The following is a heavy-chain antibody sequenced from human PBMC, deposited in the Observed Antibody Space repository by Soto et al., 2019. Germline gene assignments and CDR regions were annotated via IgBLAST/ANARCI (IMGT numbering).Heavy chain of an antibody. Sequence: QITLKESGPTLVRPAQTLTLTCDFSGFSLSTYQMGVAWIRQPPGKALEWLALIYWDDDKRYSPSLKDRLAISKDTSNNQVVLTITNIGPGDSATYFCAHAGDYDLLTFDHWGPGTLVTVSS. CDR1: GFSLSTYQMG. D-gene: IGHD3-22*01. CDR2: IYWDDDK. J-gene: IGHJ4*02. V-gene: IGHV2-5*02. CDR3: AHAGDYDLLTFDH.